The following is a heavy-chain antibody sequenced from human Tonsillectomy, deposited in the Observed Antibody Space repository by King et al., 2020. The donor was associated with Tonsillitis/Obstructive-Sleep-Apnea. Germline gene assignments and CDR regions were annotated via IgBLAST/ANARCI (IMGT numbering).Heavy chain of an antibody. CDR2: IKQDGSEK. CDR1: GFTFSNFW. D-gene: IGHD6-19*01. Sequence: VQLVESGGGLVQPGGSLRLSCVASGFTFSNFWMTWVRQAPGKGLEWVANIKQDGSEKYYVDSVKGRFTISRDNAKNSLVLQMNSLRVEDMAVYFCARDRVDRSGYPYYMDVWGKGTTVTISS. J-gene: IGHJ6*03. V-gene: IGHV3-7*04. CDR3: ARDRVDRSGYPYYMDV.